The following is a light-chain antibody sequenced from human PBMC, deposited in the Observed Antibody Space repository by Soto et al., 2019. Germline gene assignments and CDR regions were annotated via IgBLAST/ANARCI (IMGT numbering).Light chain of an antibody. CDR3: SSYTSSSTLSTYV. Sequence: ELSEAACVGGAPGEWITISCNGTSSDVGVYNYVSWYQQHPGKAPKLMIYDVSNRPSGVSNRFSGSKSGNTASLTISGLQAEDEADYYCSSYTSSSTLSTYVFGTGTKVTVL. V-gene: IGLV2-14*01. CDR2: DVS. J-gene: IGLJ1*01. CDR1: SSDVGVYNY.